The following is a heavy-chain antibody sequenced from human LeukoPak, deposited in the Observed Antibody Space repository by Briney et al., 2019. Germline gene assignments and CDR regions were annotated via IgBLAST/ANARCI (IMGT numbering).Heavy chain of an antibody. CDR3: AREVGLHRDAYYWFYFDS. Sequence: PGGSLRLSCAASGFTFSSYWMTWVRQAPGKGLEWVANIKQDGSEKNYVDSVTGRFTISRDNAKNSLFLQMNSLRVEDTAFYYCAREVGLHRDAYYWFYFDSWGQGTLLTVSS. V-gene: IGHV3-7*05. J-gene: IGHJ4*02. D-gene: IGHD5-24*01. CDR2: IKQDGSEK. CDR1: GFTFSSYW.